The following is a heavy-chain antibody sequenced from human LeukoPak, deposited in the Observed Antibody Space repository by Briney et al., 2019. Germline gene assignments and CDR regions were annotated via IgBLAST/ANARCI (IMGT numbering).Heavy chain of an antibody. J-gene: IGHJ3*02. V-gene: IGHV1-69*13. D-gene: IGHD3-10*01. Sequence: ASVKVSCKASGGTFSSYAISWVRQAPGQGLEWMGGIIPIFDTANYAQKFQGRVTITADESTSTAYMELSSLRSEDTAVYYCAARGSGDAFDIWGQGTMVTVSS. CDR2: IIPIFDTA. CDR3: AARGSGDAFDI. CDR1: GGTFSSYA.